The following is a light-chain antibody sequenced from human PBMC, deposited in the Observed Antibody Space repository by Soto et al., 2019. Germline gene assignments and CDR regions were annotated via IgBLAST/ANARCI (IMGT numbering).Light chain of an antibody. CDR1: QSVTSY. J-gene: IGKJ1*01. CDR2: ASS. Sequence: EIVLTQSPGTLSLSPGEIATLSCRASQSVTSYFAWYQQKPGQAPRLLIYASSTRATGIPDRFSGGGSGTDFTLTISRLEPEDFAVDYWQKYSTSQTFGQGTVLEI. V-gene: IGKV3-20*01. CDR3: QKYSTSQT.